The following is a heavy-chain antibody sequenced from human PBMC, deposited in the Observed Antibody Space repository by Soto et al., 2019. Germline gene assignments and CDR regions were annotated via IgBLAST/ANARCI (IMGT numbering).Heavy chain of an antibody. CDR3: ASESDWARGYLGS. CDR1: GGSIRSGNYY. Sequence: SETLSLTCTVSGGSIRSGNYYCTWIRQHPGKGLEWMGYISYSGSPQYNPSLKSRISISVDTSKNQFSLKLTPVTAADTAVYYCASESDWARGYLGSWGPGALVTVSS. D-gene: IGHD2-21*01. V-gene: IGHV4-31*03. J-gene: IGHJ4*02. CDR2: ISYSGSP.